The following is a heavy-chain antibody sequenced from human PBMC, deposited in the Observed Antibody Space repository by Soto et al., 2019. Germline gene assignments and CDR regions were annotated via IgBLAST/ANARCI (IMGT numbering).Heavy chain of an antibody. J-gene: IGHJ6*02. CDR2: ISAYNGKI. CDR3: ARETIPQINYYGTDV. CDR1: GYTFTNYG. Sequence: ASVEVSCKASGYTFTNYGISWVRQAPGQGLEWIGRISAYNGKIDYAQKVQGRVTLTTDTSTSIAIMEKRRLRSDDTAVYYCARETIPQINYYGTDVWGQGTTVTVS. D-gene: IGHD3-3*01. V-gene: IGHV1-18*01.